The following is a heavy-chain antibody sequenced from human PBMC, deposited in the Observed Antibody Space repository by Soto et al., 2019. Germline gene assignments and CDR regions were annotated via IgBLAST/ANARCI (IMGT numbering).Heavy chain of an antibody. D-gene: IGHD3-3*01. J-gene: IGHJ6*02. CDR3: AKRDFWNSYGCLDV. CDR2: ISGSDGTT. V-gene: IGHV3-23*01. CDR1: GFTFGTYA. Sequence: PGGSLRLSCAASGFTFGTYAMSWVCQAPGKGLEWVSSISGSDGTTYYADSVKRRFSISRDKSKHTLYLQMNSLRAEDTAIYYCAKRDFWNSYGCLDVGGPGTTVTVSS.